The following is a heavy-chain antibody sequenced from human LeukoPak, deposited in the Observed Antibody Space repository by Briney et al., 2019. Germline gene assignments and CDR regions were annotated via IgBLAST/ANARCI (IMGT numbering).Heavy chain of an antibody. CDR3: ARGEDSSGYYPPFQH. CDR2: ISAYNGNT. Sequence: GASVKVSCKASGYTFTSYGISWVRQAPGQGLEWRGWISAYNGNTNYAQKLQGRVTMTTDTSTSTAYMELRSLRSDDTAVYYCARGEDSSGYYPPFQHWGQGTLVTVSS. J-gene: IGHJ1*01. CDR1: GYTFTSYG. V-gene: IGHV1-18*01. D-gene: IGHD3-22*01.